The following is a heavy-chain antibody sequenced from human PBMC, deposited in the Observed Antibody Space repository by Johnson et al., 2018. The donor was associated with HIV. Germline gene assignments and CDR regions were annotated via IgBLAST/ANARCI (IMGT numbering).Heavy chain of an antibody. CDR3: ARDSTPWGGDYVDYTFDI. CDR1: GFTFDDYG. V-gene: IGHV3-72*01. J-gene: IGHJ3*02. D-gene: IGHD4-17*01. Sequence: VQLVESGGGVVRPGGSLRLSCAASGFTFDDYGMSWVRQAPGKGLEWVGRIRNKVNSYTTQYAAYVKGRFTIARDDSKNLMYLQMNSLRSEDTALYYCARDSTPWGGDYVDYTFDIWGQGTMVTVSS. CDR2: IRNKVNSYTT.